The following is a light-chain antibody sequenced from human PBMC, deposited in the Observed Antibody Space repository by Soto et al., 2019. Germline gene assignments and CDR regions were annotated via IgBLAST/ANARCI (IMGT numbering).Light chain of an antibody. V-gene: IGKV1-5*01. CDR1: QSISTW. J-gene: IGKJ1*01. CDR3: QQYNSYSWT. Sequence: DIQMTQSPSTLSASVGDRVTITCRASQSISTWLAWYQQKSGKAPKLLIYDASSLQSGVPSRFRGSGSGTEFSLTISSLQSDDFATYYCQQYNSYSWTFGQGTKVDIK. CDR2: DAS.